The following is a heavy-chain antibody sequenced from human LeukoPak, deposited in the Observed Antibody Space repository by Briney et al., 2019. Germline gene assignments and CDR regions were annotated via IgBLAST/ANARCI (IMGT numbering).Heavy chain of an antibody. Sequence: GGSLRLSCAVSGFTFSSFGMNWVRQAPGKGLEWVSVISGTGGTTDYADSVKGRFTISRDNSKNTLYLQMNSLRAEDTAVYYCAKDLSSNYYYYGMDVWGQGTTVTVSS. CDR3: AKDLSSNYYYYGMDV. V-gene: IGHV3-23*01. D-gene: IGHD6-19*01. J-gene: IGHJ6*02. CDR2: ISGTGGTT. CDR1: GFTFSSFG.